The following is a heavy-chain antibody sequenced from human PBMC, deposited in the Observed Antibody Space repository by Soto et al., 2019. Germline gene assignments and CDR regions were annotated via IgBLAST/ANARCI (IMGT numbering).Heavy chain of an antibody. V-gene: IGHV3-13*01. J-gene: IGHJ6*02. CDR3: ARAYYANSGYPLGGMDV. Sequence: GGSLRLSCVGFGFTFGAYDMHWVRQNVGKGLEWVSSIGTDDDTYYQVSVRGRFTTSREDAKTYLYLQRDSLRAGDTAVYYCARAYYANSGYPLGGMDVWGQGTMVTVSS. CDR2: IGTDDDT. CDR1: GFTFGAYD. D-gene: IGHD3-22*01.